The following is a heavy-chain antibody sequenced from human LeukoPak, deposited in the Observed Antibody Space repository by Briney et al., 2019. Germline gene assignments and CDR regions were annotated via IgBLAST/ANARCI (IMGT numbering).Heavy chain of an antibody. V-gene: IGHV5-51*01. J-gene: IGHJ3*02. CDR2: IYPGDSDA. D-gene: IGHD3-10*01. CDR1: GFTFTNYY. CDR3: ARRGHGSGSLGAFDI. Sequence: GESLKITFRNSGFTFTNYYIGGVRQMPGKGLEWMGIIYPGDSDARYSPSFQGQVTISVDKSITTAYLQWSSLKASDTAMYYCARRGHGSGSLGAFDIWGQGTMVTVSS.